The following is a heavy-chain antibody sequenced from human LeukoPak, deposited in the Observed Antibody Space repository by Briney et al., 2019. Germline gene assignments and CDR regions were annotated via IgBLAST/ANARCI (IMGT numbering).Heavy chain of an antibody. D-gene: IGHD3-9*01. CDR2: INPSGGST. CDR1: GYTFTSYY. V-gene: IGHV1-46*01. J-gene: IGHJ4*02. CDR3: ARGIRYFDWLSGLPDY. Sequence: GASVKVSFKASGYTFTSYYMHWVRQAPGQGLEWMGIINPSGGSTSYAQKFQGRVTMTRDTSTSTVYMELSSLRSDDTAVYYCARGIRYFDWLSGLPDYWGQGTLVTVSS.